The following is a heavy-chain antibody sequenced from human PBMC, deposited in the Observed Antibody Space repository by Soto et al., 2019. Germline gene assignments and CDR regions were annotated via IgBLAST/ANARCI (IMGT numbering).Heavy chain of an antibody. Sequence: PSETLSLTCAVSGGSISSYYWMWIRQPPGKGLEYIGSIYDSGSTNYQPSLKSRVAITLDASQNQVSLRLTSVTAADTAVYYCALSGFCCGRTCPLYHYHYYYMAVWGKGTTVTVSS. CDR1: GGSISSYY. CDR2: IYDSGST. CDR3: ALSGFCCGRTCPLYHYHYYYMAV. D-gene: IGHD2-15*01. J-gene: IGHJ6*03. V-gene: IGHV4-59*03.